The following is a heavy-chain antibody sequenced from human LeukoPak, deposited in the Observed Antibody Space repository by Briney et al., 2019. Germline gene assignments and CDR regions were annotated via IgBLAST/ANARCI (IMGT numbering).Heavy chain of an antibody. CDR1: GYSFTSYW. CDR2: IYPGDSDT. CDR3: ARHVTMVRGVTLDYYYYYMDV. J-gene: IGHJ6*03. Sequence: GESPKISCKGSGYSFTSYWIGWVRQMPGKGLEWMGIIYPGDSDTRYSPSFQGQVTISADKSISTAYLQWSSLKASDTAMYYCARHVTMVRGVTLDYYYYYMDVWGKGTTVTISS. D-gene: IGHD3-10*01. V-gene: IGHV5-51*01.